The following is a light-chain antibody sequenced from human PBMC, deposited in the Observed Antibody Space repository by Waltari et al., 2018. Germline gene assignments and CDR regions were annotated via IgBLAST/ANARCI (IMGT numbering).Light chain of an antibody. CDR1: RSISSW. CDR2: KAS. Sequence: DIQMTQSPSTLSASVGDRVTITCRATRSISSWLAWYQQRQGKAPNLLIYKASTLESGVPSRFSGSGSGTEFTLTISSLQPDDFATYFCQQYNSYPWTFGRGTKVEI. V-gene: IGKV1-5*03. J-gene: IGKJ4*01. CDR3: QQYNSYPWT.